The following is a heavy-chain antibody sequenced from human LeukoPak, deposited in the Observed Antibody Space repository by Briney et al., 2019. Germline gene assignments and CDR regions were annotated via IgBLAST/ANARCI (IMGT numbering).Heavy chain of an antibody. J-gene: IGHJ4*02. V-gene: IGHV1-2*02. D-gene: IGHD3-10*01. CDR3: ARVKMVRGVTPSLYY. Sequence: GASVKVSCKASGYTFTGYYMHWVRQAPGQGLEWMGWINPNSGGTNYAQKFQGRGTMTRDTSISTAYMELSRLRSDDTAVYYCARVKMVRGVTPSLYYWGQGTLVTVSS. CDR1: GYTFTGYY. CDR2: INPNSGGT.